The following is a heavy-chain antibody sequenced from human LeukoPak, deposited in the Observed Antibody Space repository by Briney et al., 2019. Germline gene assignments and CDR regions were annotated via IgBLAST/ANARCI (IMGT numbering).Heavy chain of an antibody. D-gene: IGHD6-13*01. CDR3: ARGHRYRSSWQRGEGYDY. CDR2: IDHSGGA. Sequence: PSETLSLTCAVYGGSFNGYFWSWIRQPPGKGLEWIGEIDHSGGANYNPSLKSRVTISLDTSKNQFSLRLTSVTAADTAMYHCARGHRYRSSWQRGEGYDYWGQGTLVTVSS. CDR1: GGSFNGYF. V-gene: IGHV4-34*01. J-gene: IGHJ4*02.